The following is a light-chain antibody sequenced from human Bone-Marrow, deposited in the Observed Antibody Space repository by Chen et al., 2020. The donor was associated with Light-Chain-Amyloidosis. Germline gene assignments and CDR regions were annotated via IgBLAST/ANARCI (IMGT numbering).Light chain of an antibody. V-gene: IGLV6-57*01. CDR2: EDD. J-gene: IGLJ3*02. CDR3: QSDQGSSQGV. Sequence: NFMLTQPPSVSESPGRTVINLCPRSSGSIATTYVQWYQQRPGSPPTTVIYEDDRRPSGVPDRFSGCIDRSSNSASLTISGLKTEDEADYYCQSDQGSSQGVFGGGTKLTVL. CDR1: SGSIATTY.